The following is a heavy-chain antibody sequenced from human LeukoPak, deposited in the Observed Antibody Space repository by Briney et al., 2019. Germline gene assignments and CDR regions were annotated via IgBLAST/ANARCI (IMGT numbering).Heavy chain of an antibody. CDR3: AKGRTAVRDTFDF. CDR1: GFAFSSYS. V-gene: IGHV3-23*01. Sequence: GGSLRLSCVASGFAFSSYSMSWVRQAPGKGLEWVSAMSGTTGTTAYADSVRGQFTISRDNSKNTLYLQMSSLRAEDTALYYCAKGRTAVRDTFDFWGQGTVVTVSS. CDR2: MSGTTGTT. J-gene: IGHJ3*01. D-gene: IGHD1-1*01.